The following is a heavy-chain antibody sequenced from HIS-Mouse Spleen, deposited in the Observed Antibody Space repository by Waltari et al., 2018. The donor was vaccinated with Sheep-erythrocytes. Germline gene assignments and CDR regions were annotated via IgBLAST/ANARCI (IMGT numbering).Heavy chain of an antibody. V-gene: IGHV2-26*01. CDR1: GFSPSNARMG. CDR3: ARITVDQLVDYYYYYGMDV. D-gene: IGHD6-13*01. CDR2: IFSNDEK. Sequence: VLVKPTETLTPPCTVSGFSPSNARMGVSWIRQPPGKALEWLAHIFSNDEKSYSTSLKSRLTISKDTSKSQVVLTMTNMDPVDTATYYCARITVDQLVDYYYYYGMDVWGQGTTVTVSS. J-gene: IGHJ6*02.